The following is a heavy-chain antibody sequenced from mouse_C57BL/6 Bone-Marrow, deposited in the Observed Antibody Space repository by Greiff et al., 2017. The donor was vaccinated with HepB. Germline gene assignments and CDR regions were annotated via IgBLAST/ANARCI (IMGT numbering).Heavy chain of an antibody. Sequence: EVQLVESGGGLVKPGGSLKLSCAASGFTFSSYATSWVRQTPEKRLEWVATISDGGSYTYYPDNVKGRFTISRDNAKNNLYLQMSHLKSEDTAMYYCAREAAGTTAYWGQGTLVTVSA. CDR1: GFTFSSYA. V-gene: IGHV5-4*01. D-gene: IGHD4-1*01. CDR2: ISDGGSYT. J-gene: IGHJ3*01. CDR3: AREAAGTTAY.